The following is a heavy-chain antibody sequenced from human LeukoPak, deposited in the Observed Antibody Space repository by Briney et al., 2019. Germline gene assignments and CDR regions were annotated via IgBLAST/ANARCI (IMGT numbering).Heavy chain of an antibody. CDR2: ISSSSSTI. D-gene: IGHD6-19*01. V-gene: IGHV3-48*01. J-gene: IGHJ4*02. CDR3: ASSSGWTGGVY. CDR1: GFTFSSYS. Sequence: GGSLRLSCAASGFTFSSYSMNWVRQAPGKGPEWVSYISSSSSTIYYADSVKGRFTISRDNAKNSLYLQMNSLRAEDTAVYYCASSSGWTGGVYWGQGTLVTVSS.